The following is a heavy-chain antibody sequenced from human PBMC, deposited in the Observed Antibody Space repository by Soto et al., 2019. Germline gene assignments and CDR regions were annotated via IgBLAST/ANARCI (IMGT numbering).Heavy chain of an antibody. CDR3: ASTEAHVGAKAADAFDI. J-gene: IGHJ3*02. V-gene: IGHV1-2*04. Sequence: ASVKVSCKASGYTFTSYYMHWVRQAPGQGLEWMGWINPNSDGTNYAQKFQGWVTMTRDTSISTAYMELSRLRSDDTAVYYCASTEAHVGAKAADAFDIWGQGTMVTVSS. D-gene: IGHD1-26*01. CDR2: INPNSDGT. CDR1: GYTFTSYY.